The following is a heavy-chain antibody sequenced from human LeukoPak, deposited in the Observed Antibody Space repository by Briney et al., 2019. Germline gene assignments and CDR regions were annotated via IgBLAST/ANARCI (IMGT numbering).Heavy chain of an antibody. CDR2: IYYSGST. J-gene: IGHJ4*02. Sequence: KASETLSLTCTVSGGSISSYYWSWIRQPPGKGLEWIGYIYYSGSTNYNPSLKSRVTISVDTSKNQFSLKLSSVTAADTAVYYCARAARDDILTGYYNDYWGQGTLVTVSS. CDR1: GGSISSYY. CDR3: ARAARDDILTGYYNDY. D-gene: IGHD3-9*01. V-gene: IGHV4-59*01.